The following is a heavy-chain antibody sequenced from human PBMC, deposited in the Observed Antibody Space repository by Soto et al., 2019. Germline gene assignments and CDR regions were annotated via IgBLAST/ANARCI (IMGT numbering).Heavy chain of an antibody. CDR3: ARGPEGYAFYI. Sequence: EVQLVESGGGLVQPGGYLRLSCAASGFTFSSYAMHWVRQAPGKGLEYVSAISSNGGSTYYANTVKGRFTISRDNSKNTLYLQMGSLRAEDMAVYYCARGPEGYAFYIWGQGTIVTVSS. CDR2: ISSNGGST. V-gene: IGHV3-64*01. CDR1: GFTFSSYA. J-gene: IGHJ3*02.